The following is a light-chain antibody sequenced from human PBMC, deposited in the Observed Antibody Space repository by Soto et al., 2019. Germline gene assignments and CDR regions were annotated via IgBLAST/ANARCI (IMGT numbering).Light chain of an antibody. V-gene: IGLV2-14*01. J-gene: IGLJ2*01. CDR3: SSYTTSHTLV. Sequence: QSALTQPASVSESPGQSITISCTGTSSDVGASDFVSWYQQHPGKAPELIIYEISNRPSGVSSRLPRSKSGNTASLTISGLQAEDESDYYCSSYTTSHTLVFGGGTKVTVL. CDR1: SSDVGASDF. CDR2: EIS.